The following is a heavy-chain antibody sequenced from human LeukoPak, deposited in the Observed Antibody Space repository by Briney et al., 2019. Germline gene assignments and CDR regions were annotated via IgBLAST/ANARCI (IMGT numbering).Heavy chain of an antibody. D-gene: IGHD3-10*01. CDR3: VRSLPGTLLRGYGMDV. J-gene: IGHJ6*02. CDR2: IFPRDSDV. Sequence: GESLKISCKTSGYTFTSYWIGWVRQTPGKGLECMGVIFPRDSDVRYSPSFQGQVPISADKSTHPAYLHWGSLKASDSAMYYCVRSLPGTLLRGYGMDVWGPGTTVTVS. V-gene: IGHV5-51*01. CDR1: GYTFTSYW.